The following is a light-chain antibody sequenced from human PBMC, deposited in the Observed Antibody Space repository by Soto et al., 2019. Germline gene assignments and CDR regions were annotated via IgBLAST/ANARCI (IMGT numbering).Light chain of an antibody. V-gene: IGKV1-5*03. Sequence: DSQMTQAAAALSEKVGDRVTITCRASQSISSWLAWYQQKPGKAPKLLIYKASNLESGAPSRFSGSGSGTEFTLTISSLQPDDFATYYCQQYNSMWTFGQGTKVDIK. J-gene: IGKJ1*01. CDR3: QQYNSMWT. CDR1: QSISSW. CDR2: KAS.